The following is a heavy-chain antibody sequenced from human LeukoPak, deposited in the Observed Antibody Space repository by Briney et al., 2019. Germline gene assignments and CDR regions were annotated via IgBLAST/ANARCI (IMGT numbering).Heavy chain of an antibody. J-gene: IGHJ4*02. CDR2: IYPGDSDT. V-gene: IGHV5-51*01. D-gene: IGHD6-13*01. CDR3: ARHSPAYSSSWGPDY. CDR1: GYSFNTYW. Sequence: GESLKISCKGSGYSFNTYWIGWVRQMPGKGLEWMGIIYPGDSDTRYSPSFQGQVTISADKSISTAYLQWSSLKASDTAMYYCARHSPAYSSSWGPDYWGQGTLVTVSS.